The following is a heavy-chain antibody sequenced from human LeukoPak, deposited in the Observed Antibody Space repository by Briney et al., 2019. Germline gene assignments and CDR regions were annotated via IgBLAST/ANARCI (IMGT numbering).Heavy chain of an antibody. CDR1: GFTFNTYS. V-gene: IGHV3-48*04. CDR2: ISSTGSTI. CDR3: ARDYVAAAA. Sequence: PGGSLRLSCAASGFTFNTYSMNWVRQAPGKGLEWISYISSTGSTIYYADSVKGRFTISRDNAKNSLYLQMNSLRAEDTAVYYCARDYVAAAAWGQGTLVTVSS. J-gene: IGHJ5*02. D-gene: IGHD6-13*01.